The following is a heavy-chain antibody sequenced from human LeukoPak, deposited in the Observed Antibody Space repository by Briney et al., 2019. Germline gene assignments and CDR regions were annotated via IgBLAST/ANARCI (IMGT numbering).Heavy chain of an antibody. CDR1: GFTFRSYW. CDR2: INGDGSST. CDR3: ASAYYHYYFDY. V-gene: IGHV3-74*01. J-gene: IGHJ4*02. Sequence: GGSLRLSCEASGFTFRSYWMHWVRQAPGRGLVWVSRINGDGSSTSYADSVKGRFTISRDNAKNTLYLQMNSLRAEDSAVYYCASAYYHYYFDYWGQGTLVTVSS. D-gene: IGHD3-16*01.